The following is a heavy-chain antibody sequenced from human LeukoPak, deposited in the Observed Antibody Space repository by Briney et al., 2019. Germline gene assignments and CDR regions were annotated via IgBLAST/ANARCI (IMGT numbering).Heavy chain of an antibody. D-gene: IGHD3-16*01. CDR1: GGSFSGYF. CDR2: INHSGRT. V-gene: IGHV4-34*01. CDR3: ARFDGAFKDRLYYDYQGMDV. Sequence: SETLSLTCAVYGGSFSGYFWSWIRQSPGKGLEWIGEINHSGRTNHNPSLKSRVTISVDTSKHQFSLNLRSVTAADTAVYYCARFDGAFKDRLYYDYQGMDVWGQGTTVTVSS. J-gene: IGHJ6*02.